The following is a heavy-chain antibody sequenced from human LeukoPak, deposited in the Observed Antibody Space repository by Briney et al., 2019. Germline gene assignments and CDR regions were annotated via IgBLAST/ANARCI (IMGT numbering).Heavy chain of an antibody. V-gene: IGHV4-34*01. D-gene: IGHD4-17*01. CDR1: GGSFSGYY. J-gene: IGHJ6*02. CDR3: ARERTTVTTFVRYHYGMDV. CDR2: INHSGST. Sequence: SETLSLTCAVYGGSFSGYYWSWIRQPPGKCLEWIGEINHSGSTNYNPSLKSRVTISIDTSKNQFSLKINSVTAADTAVYYCARERTTVTTFVRYHYGMDVWGQGTTVTVSS.